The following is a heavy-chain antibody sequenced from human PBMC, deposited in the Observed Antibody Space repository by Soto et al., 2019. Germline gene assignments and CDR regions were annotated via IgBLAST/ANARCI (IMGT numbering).Heavy chain of an antibody. CDR1: GYTFTSYY. V-gene: IGHV1-46*03. D-gene: IGHD6-19*01. CDR3: ARGSSGWYGSNWFDP. CDR2: INPSGGST. J-gene: IGHJ5*02. Sequence: ASVKVSCKASGYTFTSYYMHWVRQAPGQGLEWMGIINPSGGSTSYAQKFQGRVTMTRDTSTSTVYMELSSLRSEDTAVYYCARGSSGWYGSNWFDPWGQGTLVTVSS.